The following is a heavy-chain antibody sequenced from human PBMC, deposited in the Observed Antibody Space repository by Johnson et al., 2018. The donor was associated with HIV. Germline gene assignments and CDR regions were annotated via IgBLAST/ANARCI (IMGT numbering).Heavy chain of an antibody. J-gene: IGHJ3*02. CDR1: GFTFSSYA. Sequence: QVQLVESGGGVVQPGGSLRLSCAASGFTFSSYAMHWVRQAPAKGLEWVAVISYDGSDKYYAASVKGRFTISRDNAKNSLYLQMNSLRAEDTAVYYCARDSSSWFAFDIWGQGTMVTVSS. V-gene: IGHV3-30*04. CDR2: ISYDGSDK. CDR3: ARDSSSWFAFDI. D-gene: IGHD6-13*01.